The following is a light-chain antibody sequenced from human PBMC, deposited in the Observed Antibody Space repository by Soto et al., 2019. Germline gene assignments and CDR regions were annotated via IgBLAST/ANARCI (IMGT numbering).Light chain of an antibody. CDR3: QQYGSSPRS. J-gene: IGKJ1*01. Sequence: EIVMTQSPATLSVSPGERATLSCRASQSVDSNLAWYQQKPGQPPRLLIYDASRRATGIPDRFSGSGSGTDFTLTINRLEPEDFAVYYCQQYGSSPRSFGQGTKVDIK. CDR1: QSVDSN. V-gene: IGKV3-20*01. CDR2: DAS.